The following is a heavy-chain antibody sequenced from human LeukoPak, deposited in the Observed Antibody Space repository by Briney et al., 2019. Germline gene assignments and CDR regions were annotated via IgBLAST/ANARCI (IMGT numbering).Heavy chain of an antibody. D-gene: IGHD4-17*01. Sequence: GGSLRLSCAASGFTFSSYSMNWVRQAPGKGLEWVSSISSSSSYIYYADSVKGRFTISRDNSKNTLYLQVNSLRAEDTAVYYCAKEAQGGGDMDYWGQGTLVTVSS. CDR3: AKEAQGGGDMDY. CDR2: ISSSSSYI. CDR1: GFTFSSYS. V-gene: IGHV3-21*04. J-gene: IGHJ4*02.